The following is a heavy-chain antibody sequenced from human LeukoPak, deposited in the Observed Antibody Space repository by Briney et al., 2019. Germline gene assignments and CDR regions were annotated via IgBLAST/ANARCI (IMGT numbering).Heavy chain of an antibody. CDR2: IYTSGST. J-gene: IGHJ3*02. Sequence: SETLSLTCTVSGGSISSYYWSWIRQPAGKGLEWIGRIYTSGSTNYNPSLKSRVTMSVDTSKNQFSLKLSSVTAADTAVYYCARDYVIVVVTPNDAFDIWGQGTMVTVSS. V-gene: IGHV4-4*07. D-gene: IGHD3-22*01. CDR3: ARDYVIVVVTPNDAFDI. CDR1: GGSISSYY.